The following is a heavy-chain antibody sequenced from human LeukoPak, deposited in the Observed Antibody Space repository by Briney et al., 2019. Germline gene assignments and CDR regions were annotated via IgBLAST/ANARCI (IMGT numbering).Heavy chain of an antibody. CDR1: GGTFSSYA. J-gene: IGHJ4*02. CDR3: AREGSGYSRNFDY. CDR2: IIPIFGTA. V-gene: IGHV1-69*13. D-gene: IGHD3-22*01. Sequence: SVKVSCKASGGTFSSYAISWVRQAPGQGLEWMGGIIPIFGTANYAQKFQGRVTITADESTSTAYMELSSLRSEDTAVYYCAREGSGYSRNFDYWGQGTLVTVSS.